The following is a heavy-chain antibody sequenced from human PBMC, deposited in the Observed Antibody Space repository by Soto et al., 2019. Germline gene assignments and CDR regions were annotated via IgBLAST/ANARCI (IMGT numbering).Heavy chain of an antibody. D-gene: IGHD3-22*01. CDR3: ARDLGNYYDSSGRDAFDI. CDR2: ISAYNGNT. V-gene: IGHV1-18*01. Sequence: ASVKVSCKASGYTFTSYGISWVRQAPGQGLEWMGWISAYNGNTNYAQKLQGRVTMTTDTSTSTAYMELRSLRSDDTAVYYCARDLGNYYDSSGRDAFDIWGQGIMVTVSS. CDR1: GYTFTSYG. J-gene: IGHJ3*02.